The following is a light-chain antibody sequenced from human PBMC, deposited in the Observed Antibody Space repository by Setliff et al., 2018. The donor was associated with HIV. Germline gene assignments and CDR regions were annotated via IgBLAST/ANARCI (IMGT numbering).Light chain of an antibody. CDR3: QQYYSTPRT. CDR1: QSLLYSSNNKNY. J-gene: IGKJ1*01. CDR2: WAS. Sequence: DIVMTQSPDSLAVSLGERATINCKSSQSLLYSSNNKNYLTWYQQKPGQPPRLLIYWASTRESGVPDRFSGSGSGTDFTLTISSLQAEDVAVYYCQQYYSTPRTFGQGTKVDI. V-gene: IGKV4-1*01.